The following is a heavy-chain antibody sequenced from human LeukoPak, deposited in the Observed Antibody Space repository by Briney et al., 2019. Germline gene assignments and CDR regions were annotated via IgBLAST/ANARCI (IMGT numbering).Heavy chain of an antibody. J-gene: IGHJ4*02. CDR3: ARCRTYYYDSSFDY. Sequence: ASVRVSCKASGYTFTGYYMHWVRQAPGQGLEWMGWINPNSGGTNYAQKFQGRVTMTRDTSTSTVYMELSSLRSEDTAVYYCARCRTYYYDSSFDYWGQGTLVTVSS. CDR2: INPNSGGT. D-gene: IGHD3-22*01. CDR1: GYTFTGYY. V-gene: IGHV1-2*02.